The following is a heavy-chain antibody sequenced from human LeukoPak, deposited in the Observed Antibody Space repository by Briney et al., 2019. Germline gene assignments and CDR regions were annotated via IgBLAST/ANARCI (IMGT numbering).Heavy chain of an antibody. CDR1: GFTFSSYA. D-gene: IGHD3-10*01. CDR2: ISGSDGTT. V-gene: IGHV3-23*01. Sequence: PGGSLRLSCAASGFTFSSYAMSWVRQAPGQGREWVSSISGSDGTTYYADSVKGRFTISRDNSKNTLSLQMNSLRAEDTAIYYCAKYYYGSGSFSFDHWGQGTLVTVSS. CDR3: AKYYYGSGSFSFDH. J-gene: IGHJ4*02.